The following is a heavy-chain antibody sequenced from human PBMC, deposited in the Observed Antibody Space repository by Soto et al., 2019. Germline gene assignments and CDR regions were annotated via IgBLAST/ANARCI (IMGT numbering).Heavy chain of an antibody. CDR1: GFNFSNHW. CDR2: ITSDGKSK. V-gene: IGHV3-74*01. CDR3: AREYGDSPLNWFDP. Sequence: GGSLRLSCAASGFNFSNHWMHWVRQRPAEGLVWVSRITSDGKSKAYAESVKGRFAISRDNAKNTLYLQMNGLTAEDTAVYYCAREYGDSPLNWFDPWGQGTLVTVSS. J-gene: IGHJ5*02. D-gene: IGHD4-17*01.